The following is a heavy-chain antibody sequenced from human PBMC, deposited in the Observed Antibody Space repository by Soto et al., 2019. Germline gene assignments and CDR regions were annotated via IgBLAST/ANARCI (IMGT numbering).Heavy chain of an antibody. D-gene: IGHD1-20*01. CDR3: AGARITGTRDAFDI. V-gene: IGHV1-18*01. Sequence: ASVKVSCKASGYTFTSYGISWVRQAPGQGLEWMGWISAYNGNTNYAQKLQGRVTMTTDTSTSTAYMELRSLRSDDTAVYYCAGARITGTRDAFDIWGQGTMVTVSS. CDR1: GYTFTSYG. J-gene: IGHJ3*02. CDR2: ISAYNGNT.